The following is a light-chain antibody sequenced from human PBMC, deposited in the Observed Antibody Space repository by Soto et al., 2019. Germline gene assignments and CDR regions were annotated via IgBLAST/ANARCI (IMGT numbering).Light chain of an antibody. CDR3: QQYYRYPWT. CDR1: QSIDIL. V-gene: IGKV1-5*03. J-gene: IGKJ1*01. CDR2: KAS. Sequence: DIQMTQSPSTLSASVGDRVTITCRATQSIDILLAWYQQKPGKAPNLLIYKASILESGVPSRLSGSASGTEFTLTISSLQPDDFASYYCQQYYRYPWTFGQGTKVEIK.